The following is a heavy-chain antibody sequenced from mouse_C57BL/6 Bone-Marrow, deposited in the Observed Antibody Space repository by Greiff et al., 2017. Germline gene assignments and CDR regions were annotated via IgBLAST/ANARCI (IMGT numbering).Heavy chain of an antibody. V-gene: IGHV3-1*01. J-gene: IGHJ4*01. D-gene: IGHD1-1*01. CDR2: ISYSGST. CDR1: GYSITSGYD. Sequence: ESGPGMVKPSQSLSLTCTVTGYSITSGYDWHWIRHFPGNKLEWMGYISYSGSTNYNPSLKSRISITHDTSKNHFFLKLNSVTTEDTATYYCARGIYYYGSSYFYAMDYWGQGTSVTVSS. CDR3: ARGIYYYGSSYFYAMDY.